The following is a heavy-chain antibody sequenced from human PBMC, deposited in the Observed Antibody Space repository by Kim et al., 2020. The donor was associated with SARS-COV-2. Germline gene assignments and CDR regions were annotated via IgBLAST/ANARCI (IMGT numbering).Heavy chain of an antibody. CDR3: ARETVAGSSSARFDY. Sequence: QKFQAAVTITRDTSASTAYMGLSSLRSEDTAVYYCARETVAGSSSARFDYWGQGTLVTVSS. V-gene: IGHV1-3*01. J-gene: IGHJ4*02. D-gene: IGHD6-19*01.